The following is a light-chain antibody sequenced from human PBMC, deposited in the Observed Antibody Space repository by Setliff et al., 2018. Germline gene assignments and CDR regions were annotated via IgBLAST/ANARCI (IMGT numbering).Light chain of an antibody. J-gene: IGKJ1*01. Sequence: EIVMTQSPATLSVSPGERATLSCRASQSISNNLAWYQQIPGRAPRLLISSASARVTGIPARFSGSGSGTEFTLTISSLQSEDFAVYYCQQYNIWPRTFGQGTKGDIK. CDR1: QSISNN. CDR2: SAS. CDR3: QQYNIWPRT. V-gene: IGKV3-15*01.